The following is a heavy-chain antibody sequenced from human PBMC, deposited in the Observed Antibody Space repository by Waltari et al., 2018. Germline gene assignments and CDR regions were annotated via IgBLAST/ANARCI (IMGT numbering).Heavy chain of an antibody. CDR2: INPKTSDT. V-gene: IGHV1-2*02. Sequence: QVQLVQSGSEVKKPGASLKVSCKTSGYTFTGYFMHWVRQAPGQGLEWMGWINPKTSDTKYAQKFQGRVTMTRDTSISTAYMELSNLTSDDTAMYYCATKVVGLTASGWFDSWGQGTLVTVSS. CDR1: GYTFTGYF. J-gene: IGHJ5*01. D-gene: IGHD2-15*01. CDR3: ATKVVGLTASGWFDS.